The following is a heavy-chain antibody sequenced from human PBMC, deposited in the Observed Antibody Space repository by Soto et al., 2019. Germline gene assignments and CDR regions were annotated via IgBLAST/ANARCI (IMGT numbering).Heavy chain of an antibody. D-gene: IGHD3-10*01. Sequence: PSGTLSLTCTVSGDSVTSVSDYWSWIRQPPGKGLEWIGYIYYSGSADYNPSLGSRVTFSIDTSKNQSSLKLTSVTAADTAVYYCARGVGFGYYYYHMDLWGQGTTVTVSS. CDR1: GDSVTSVSDY. J-gene: IGHJ6*02. CDR2: IYYSGSA. V-gene: IGHV4-61*01. CDR3: ARGVGFGYYYYHMDL.